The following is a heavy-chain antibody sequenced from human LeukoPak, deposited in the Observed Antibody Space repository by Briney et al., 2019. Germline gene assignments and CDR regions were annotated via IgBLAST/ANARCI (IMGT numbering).Heavy chain of an antibody. CDR2: IFYSGST. V-gene: IGHV4-59*01. Sequence: SETLSLTCTVSGGSISSYYWSWIRQPPGKGLEWIGYIFYSGSTNYNPSLKSRVTMSVDTSKQFSLKLRSVTAADTAVYYCARGPKVVPTAIWGQGTLVTVSS. CDR3: ARGPKVVPTAI. D-gene: IGHD2-2*01. CDR1: GGSISSYY. J-gene: IGHJ4*02.